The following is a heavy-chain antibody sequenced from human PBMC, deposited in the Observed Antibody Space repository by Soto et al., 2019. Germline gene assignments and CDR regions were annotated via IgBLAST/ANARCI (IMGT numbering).Heavy chain of an antibody. V-gene: IGHV3-23*01. J-gene: IGHJ4*02. CDR1: GFTFSSYA. CDR3: AKGGLTYYYDRSGYYYFDY. Sequence: GGSLRLSCAASGFTFSSYAMSWVRQAPGKGLEWVSAISGSGGSTYYADSVKGRFTIPRDNSKNTLYLQMNSLRAEDTAVYYCAKGGLTYYYDRSGYYYFDYWGQGTLVTV. D-gene: IGHD3-22*01. CDR2: ISGSGGST.